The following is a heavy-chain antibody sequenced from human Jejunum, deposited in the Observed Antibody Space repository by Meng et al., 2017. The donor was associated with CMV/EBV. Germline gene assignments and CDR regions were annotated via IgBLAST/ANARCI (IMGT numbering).Heavy chain of an antibody. J-gene: IGHJ3*02. Sequence: AAPRFPVSSSHISWVRQAPGKGLEWFSVIDSGGRTYYTDSVKGRFTISRNNAENSLYLQMNSLRPEDTATYYCARMVTDFHDAFDIWGQGTLVTVSS. CDR1: RFPVSSSH. D-gene: IGHD2-21*02. CDR3: ARMVTDFHDAFDI. CDR2: IDSGGRT. V-gene: IGHV3-66*01.